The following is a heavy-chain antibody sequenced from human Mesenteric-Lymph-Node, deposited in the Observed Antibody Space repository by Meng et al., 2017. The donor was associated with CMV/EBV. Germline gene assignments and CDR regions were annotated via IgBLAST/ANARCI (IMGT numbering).Heavy chain of an antibody. V-gene: IGHV1-18*01. CDR1: GYTFTNYG. CDR2: ISPYNGNT. Sequence: ASVKVSCKASGYTFTNYGISWVRQAAGQGLEWMGWISPYNGNTNYAQKFQGRVTLTTDTSTSTVYMELRSLRSDDTAVYYCARGDDSSGYFSFGIYYWGQGTLVTVSS. D-gene: IGHD3-22*01. J-gene: IGHJ4*02. CDR3: ARGDDSSGYFSFGIYY.